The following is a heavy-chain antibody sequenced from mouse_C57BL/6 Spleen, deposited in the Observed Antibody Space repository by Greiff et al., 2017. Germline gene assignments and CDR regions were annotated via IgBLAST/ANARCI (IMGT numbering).Heavy chain of an antibody. CDR1: GFNIKDDY. Sequence: VQLQQSGAELVRPGASVKLSCTASGFNIKDDYMHWVKQRPEQGLEWIGWIDPENGDTEYASKFQGKATITADTSSHTAYLQLSSLTSEDTAVYYCTTITTVVAEGYWGQGTTLTVSS. CDR2: IDPENGDT. D-gene: IGHD1-1*01. J-gene: IGHJ2*01. V-gene: IGHV14-4*01. CDR3: TTITTVVAEGY.